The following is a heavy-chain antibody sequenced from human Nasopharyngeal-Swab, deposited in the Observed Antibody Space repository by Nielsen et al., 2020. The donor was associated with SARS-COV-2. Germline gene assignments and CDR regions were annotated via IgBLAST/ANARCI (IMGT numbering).Heavy chain of an antibody. J-gene: IGHJ4*02. D-gene: IGHD4-17*01. V-gene: IGHV4-34*01. CDR2: INHSGST. Sequence: RQTPGKGLEWHGEINHSGSTNYNPSLKSRVTISGDTSKNQFSLKLSSVAAADTAVYYCARGLYGDYQGFDYWGQGTLVTVSS. CDR3: ARGLYGDYQGFDY.